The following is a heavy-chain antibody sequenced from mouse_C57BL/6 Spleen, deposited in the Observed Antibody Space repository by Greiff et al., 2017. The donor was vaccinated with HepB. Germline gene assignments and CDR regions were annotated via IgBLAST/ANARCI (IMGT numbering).Heavy chain of an antibody. J-gene: IGHJ2*01. CDR3: ARYLYDPPENYFDY. Sequence: DVKLQESGPGLAKPSQTLSLTCSVTGYSITSDYWNWIRKFPGNKLEYMGYISYSGSTYYNPSLKSRISITRDTSKNQYYLQLNAVTTEDTTTYYCARYLYDPPENYFDYWGQGTTLTVSS. V-gene: IGHV3-8*01. D-gene: IGHD2-3*01. CDR1: GYSITSDY. CDR2: ISYSGST.